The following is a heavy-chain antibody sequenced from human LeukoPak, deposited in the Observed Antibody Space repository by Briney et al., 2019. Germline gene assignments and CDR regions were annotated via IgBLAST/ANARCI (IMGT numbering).Heavy chain of an antibody. J-gene: IGHJ4*02. D-gene: IGHD6-6*01. CDR1: GYTFTSYY. Sequence: ASVKVSCKASGYTFTSYYMHWVRQAPGQGLEWMGIINPSGGSTSYAQEFQGRVTMTRDMSTGTVYMELSSLRSEDTAMYYCARLDSSSAFLFDYWGQGTLVTVSS. CDR2: INPSGGST. V-gene: IGHV1-46*01. CDR3: ARLDSSSAFLFDY.